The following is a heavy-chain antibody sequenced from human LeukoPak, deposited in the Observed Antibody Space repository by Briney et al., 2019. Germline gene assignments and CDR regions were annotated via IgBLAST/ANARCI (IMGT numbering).Heavy chain of an antibody. CDR2: INHSGST. V-gene: IGHV4-34*01. CDR3: ASATDTAMVDAFDI. Sequence: SETLSLTCAVYGGSFSGYYWSWIRQPPGKGLEWIGEINHSGSTNYNPSLKSRVTISVDTSKNQFSLKLSSVTAADTAVYYCASATDTAMVDAFDIWGQGTMVTVSS. CDR1: GGSFSGYY. J-gene: IGHJ3*02. D-gene: IGHD5-18*01.